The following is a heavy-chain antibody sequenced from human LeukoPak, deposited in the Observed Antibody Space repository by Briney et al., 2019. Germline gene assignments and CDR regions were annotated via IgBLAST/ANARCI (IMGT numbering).Heavy chain of an antibody. CDR3: TKGRGI. Sequence: SETLSLTCTVSGGSISSYYWSWIRQPPGKGLEWIGYIYYSGSTNNNPSLKSRVTISVDTSKNQFSLKLTSVTAADTAVYYCTKGRGIWGQGTLVTVSS. CDR1: GGSISSYY. D-gene: IGHD3-10*01. CDR2: IYYSGST. J-gene: IGHJ4*02. V-gene: IGHV4-59*08.